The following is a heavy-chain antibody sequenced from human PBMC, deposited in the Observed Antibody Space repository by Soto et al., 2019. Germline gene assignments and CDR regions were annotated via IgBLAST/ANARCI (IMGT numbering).Heavy chain of an antibody. CDR2: INAGNGNT. CDR3: ARDRAFGELLHPNYYYGMDV. CDR1: GYTFTSYA. J-gene: IGHJ6*02. D-gene: IGHD3-10*01. Sequence: GALVKVSCKASGYTFTSYAMHWVRQAPGQRLEWMGWINAGNGNTKYSQKFQGRVTITRDTSASTAYMELSSLRSEDTAVYYCARDRAFGELLHPNYYYGMDVWGQGTTVTVSS. V-gene: IGHV1-3*01.